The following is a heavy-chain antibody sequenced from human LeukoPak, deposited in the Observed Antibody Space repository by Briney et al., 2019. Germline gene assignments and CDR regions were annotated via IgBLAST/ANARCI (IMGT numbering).Heavy chain of an antibody. Sequence: GGSLRLSCAASGFTFSSYWMSWVRQAPGKGLEWVAVISYDGSNRYYADSVKGRFTISRDNSKNTLYLQMNSLRAEDTAVYYCAKTFYYGSGSYYPHFDYWGQGTLVTVSS. D-gene: IGHD3-10*01. CDR3: AKTFYYGSGSYYPHFDY. V-gene: IGHV3-30*18. CDR1: GFTFSSYW. CDR2: ISYDGSNR. J-gene: IGHJ4*02.